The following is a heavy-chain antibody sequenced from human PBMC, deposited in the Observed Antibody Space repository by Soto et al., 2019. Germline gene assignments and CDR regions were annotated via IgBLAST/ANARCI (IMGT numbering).Heavy chain of an antibody. D-gene: IGHD1-1*01. CDR2: ISGNNGAT. CDR1: GYTFANYG. Sequence: QVQLMQSGNEVKKPGASVTVSCKASGYTFANYGISWVRQAPGQGLEWMGWISGNNGATNFAPKVQDRITMTLDTSTWVCSLTQMSLRSDVTALYYCVRALKYLPVTGNWFDSWGQGPLVTVPS. V-gene: IGHV1-18*04. J-gene: IGHJ5*01. CDR3: VRALKYLPVTGNWFDS.